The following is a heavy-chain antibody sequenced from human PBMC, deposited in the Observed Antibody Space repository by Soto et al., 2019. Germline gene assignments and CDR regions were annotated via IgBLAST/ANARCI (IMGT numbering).Heavy chain of an antibody. CDR3: AKDIYYDSSGYMRY. CDR1: GFTFDDYA. J-gene: IGHJ4*02. D-gene: IGHD3-22*01. CDR2: ISWNSGSI. Sequence: VQLVESGGGLVQPGRSLRLSCAASGFTFDDYAMHWVRQAPGKGLEWVSGISWNSGSIGYADSVKGRFTISRDNAKNSLYLQMNSLRAEDTALYYCAKDIYYDSSGYMRYWGQGTLVTVSS. V-gene: IGHV3-9*01.